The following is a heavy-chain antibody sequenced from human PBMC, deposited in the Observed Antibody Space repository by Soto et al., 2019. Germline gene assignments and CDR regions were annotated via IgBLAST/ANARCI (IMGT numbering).Heavy chain of an antibody. Sequence: QVLLQESGPGLVKPSETLSLTCTVSGGSISDFYWSWIRQRPGKGLEWIGYIYYSGSTNYNPSLKSRVTTSVDTSKNQFSLNLRSMSPADTAVYYGARVGGLAARTFDYWGPGTLVTVSS. V-gene: IGHV4-59*01. CDR2: IYYSGST. D-gene: IGHD6-6*01. CDR3: ARVGGLAARTFDY. J-gene: IGHJ4*02. CDR1: GGSISDFY.